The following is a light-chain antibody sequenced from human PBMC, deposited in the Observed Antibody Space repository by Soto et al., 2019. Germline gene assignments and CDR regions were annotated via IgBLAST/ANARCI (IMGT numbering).Light chain of an antibody. CDR3: ASFRSGTILV. J-gene: IGLJ1*01. V-gene: IGLV2-14*01. CDR1: RSDIGDSNF. Sequence: QSARAQPASVSGSPGESATISCTGPRSDIGDSNFISWYQHSPGKAPRLLIYEVNNRPSGVSKRFSGSKAGNTASLTISGLLDDDEADYFCASFRSGTILVFGSGTKVTVL. CDR2: EVN.